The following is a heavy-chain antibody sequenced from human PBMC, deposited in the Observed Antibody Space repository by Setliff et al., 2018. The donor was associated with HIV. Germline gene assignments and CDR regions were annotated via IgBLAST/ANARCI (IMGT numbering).Heavy chain of an antibody. CDR2: IYYSGST. D-gene: IGHD2-15*01. CDR1: GGSISSHY. J-gene: IGHJ3*02. CDR3: ARGGTVLPPGAFDI. Sequence: PSETLSLTCTVSGGSISSHYWSWIRQPPGKGLEWIGSIYYSGSTNYNPSLKSRVTISVDTSKNQFSLKLSSVTAADTAVYYCARGGTVLPPGAFDIWGQGTMV. V-gene: IGHV4-59*11.